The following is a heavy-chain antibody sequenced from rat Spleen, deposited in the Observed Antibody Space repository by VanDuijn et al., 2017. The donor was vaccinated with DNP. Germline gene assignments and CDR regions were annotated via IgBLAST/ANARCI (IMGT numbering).Heavy chain of an antibody. J-gene: IGHJ4*01. CDR1: GFSLPTYS. CDR3: ARDGPTGAMIA. V-gene: IGHV2-34*01. CDR2: LWYDGDT. D-gene: IGHD1-12*01. Sequence: QVQLKESGPGLMQPSETLSLTCTVSGFSLPTYSVTWVRQPSGKGPEWMGRLWYDGDTAYNSALKSRLSISRDTSKNQVFLEMHSLQIDDTGTYYCARDGPTGAMIAWGQGISVTVSS.